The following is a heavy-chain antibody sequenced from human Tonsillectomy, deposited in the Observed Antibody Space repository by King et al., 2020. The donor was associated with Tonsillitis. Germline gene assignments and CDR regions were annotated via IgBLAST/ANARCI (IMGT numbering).Heavy chain of an antibody. D-gene: IGHD6-19*01. CDR2: ISSSGSPI. Sequence: VQLVESGGGLVKPGGSLRLSCAASGFTFSDYYMSWIRQAPGKGLEWVSYISSSGSPIYYADSVKGRFTLSRDNAKNALYLQMNSLRAEDTAVYYCARPSGWTTVHYYHYYYGLDVWGQGTTVTVSS. CDR3: ARPSGWTTVHYYHYYYGLDV. J-gene: IGHJ6*02. V-gene: IGHV3-11*01. CDR1: GFTFSDYY.